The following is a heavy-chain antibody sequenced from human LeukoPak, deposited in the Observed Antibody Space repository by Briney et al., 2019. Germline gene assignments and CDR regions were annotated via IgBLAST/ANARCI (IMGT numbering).Heavy chain of an antibody. J-gene: IGHJ4*02. CDR1: GGSISSYY. CDR3: AREGGYGSGSYFTY. V-gene: IGHV4-59*01. Sequence: SETLSLTCTVSGGSISSYYWSWIRQPPGKGLEWIGYIYYSGSTNYNPSLKSRVTISVDTSKNQFSLKLSSVTAADTAVYYCAREGGYGSGSYFTYWGQGTLVTVSS. D-gene: IGHD3-10*01. CDR2: IYYSGST.